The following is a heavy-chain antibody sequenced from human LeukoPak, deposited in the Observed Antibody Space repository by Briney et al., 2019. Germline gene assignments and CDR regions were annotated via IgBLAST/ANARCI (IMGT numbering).Heavy chain of an antibody. J-gene: IGHJ3*02. CDR1: GFTFSGNG. V-gene: IGHV3-48*01. CDR3: ARDTGDYNAFDI. Sequence: PGGSLRLSCAASGFTFSGNGMSWVRQAPGKGLEWVSYISSSSSTIYYADSVKGRFTISRDNAKNSLYLQMNSLRAEDTAVYYCARDTGDYNAFDIWGQGTMVTVSS. CDR2: ISSSSSTI. D-gene: IGHD4-17*01.